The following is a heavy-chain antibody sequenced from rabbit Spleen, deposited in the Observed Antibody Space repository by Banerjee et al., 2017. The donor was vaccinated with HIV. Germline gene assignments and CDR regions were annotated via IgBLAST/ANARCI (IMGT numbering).Heavy chain of an antibody. V-gene: IGHV1S45*01. D-gene: IGHD1-1*01. Sequence: LEESRGGLVKPGGTLTLTCTVSGFSFSSNWICWVRQAPGKGLEWIACIDTNDGDTDYANWPKGRFTISKTSSTTVTLQMTSLTAADTATYFCARVNRGYDYIDLWGPGTLVTVS. CDR2: IDTNDGDT. CDR1: GFSFSSNW. J-gene: IGHJ4*01. CDR3: ARVNRGYDYIDL.